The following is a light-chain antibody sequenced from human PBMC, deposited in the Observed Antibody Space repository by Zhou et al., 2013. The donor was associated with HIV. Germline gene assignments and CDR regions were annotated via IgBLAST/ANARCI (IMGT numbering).Light chain of an antibody. Sequence: EILMTQSPATLSLSPGEGATLSCRANQSISNYLAWYQQKPGQAPRLLIKAASRRATGIPDRFSGSGSGTDFTLTISRLEPEDFAVYYCQQYGNSLLTFGGGTKLEIK. CDR3: QQYGNSLLT. CDR1: QSISNY. J-gene: IGKJ4*01. V-gene: IGKV3-20*01. CDR2: AAS.